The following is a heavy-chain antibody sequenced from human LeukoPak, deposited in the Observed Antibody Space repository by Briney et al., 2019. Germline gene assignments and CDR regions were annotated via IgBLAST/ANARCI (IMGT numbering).Heavy chain of an antibody. D-gene: IGHD3-22*01. V-gene: IGHV3-64*01. Sequence: PGGSLRLSCAASGFSFSTYPMHWVRQAPGKGLEYVSAISSNGDSTYYANSVKDRFTISRDDSKDTLYLQMNSLRAEDTAVYHCAKGSSGYYYPTLDSWGQGTLVTVSS. J-gene: IGHJ4*02. CDR1: GFSFSTYP. CDR2: ISSNGDST. CDR3: AKGSSGYYYPTLDS.